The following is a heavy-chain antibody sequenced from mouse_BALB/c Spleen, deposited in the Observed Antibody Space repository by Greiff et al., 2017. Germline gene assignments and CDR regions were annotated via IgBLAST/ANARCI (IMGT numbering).Heavy chain of an antibody. V-gene: IGHV5-17*02. CDR1: GFTFSSFG. CDR2: ISSGSSTI. Sequence: EVQLVESGGGLVQPGGSRKLSCAASGFTFSSFGMHWVRQAPEKGLEWVAYISSGSSTIYYADTVKGRFTISRDNPKNTLFLQMTSLRSEDTAMYYCASSYGSSPFDYWGQGTTLTVSS. D-gene: IGHD1-1*01. J-gene: IGHJ2*01. CDR3: ASSYGSSPFDY.